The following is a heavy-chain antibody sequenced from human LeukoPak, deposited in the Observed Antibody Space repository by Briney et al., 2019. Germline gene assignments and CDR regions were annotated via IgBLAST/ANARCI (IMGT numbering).Heavy chain of an antibody. CDR2: IYHSGST. D-gene: IGHD4-23*01. J-gene: IGHJ4*02. Sequence: SETLSLTCAVSGGSISSGGYSWSWIRQPPGKGLEWIGYIYHSGSTYYNPSLKSRVTISVDRSKNQFSLKLSSVTAADTAVYYCARGKKVVDGTSVYYFDYWGQGTLVTVSS. V-gene: IGHV4-30-2*01. CDR1: GGSISSGGYS. CDR3: ARGKKVVDGTSVYYFDY.